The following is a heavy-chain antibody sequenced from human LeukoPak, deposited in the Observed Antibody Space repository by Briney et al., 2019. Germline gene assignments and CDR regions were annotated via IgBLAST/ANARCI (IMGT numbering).Heavy chain of an antibody. Sequence: GGSLRLSCAASGFTVSSNYMSWVRQAPGKGLEWVSVIYSGGSTYYADSVKGRFTISRDNSKNTLYLQMNSLRAEDTAVYYCAKYCSSTSAYFYYMDVWGKGTTVTVSS. CDR3: AKYCSSTSAYFYYMDV. D-gene: IGHD2-2*01. V-gene: IGHV3-53*01. CDR2: IYSGGST. CDR1: GFTVSSNY. J-gene: IGHJ6*03.